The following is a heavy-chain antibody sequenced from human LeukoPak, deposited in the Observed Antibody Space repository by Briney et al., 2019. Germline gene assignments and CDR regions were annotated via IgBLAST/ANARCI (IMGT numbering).Heavy chain of an antibody. CDR3: ARVQRELVWYYFDY. Sequence: GGSLRLSCAASGFTFDDYGMSWVRQAPGKGLEWVSGINWNGGSTGYADSVKGRFTISRDNAKNSLYLQMNSLRVEDTALYYCARVQRELVWYYFDYWGQGTLVTVSS. J-gene: IGHJ4*02. CDR2: INWNGGST. CDR1: GFTFDDYG. V-gene: IGHV3-20*04. D-gene: IGHD1-1*01.